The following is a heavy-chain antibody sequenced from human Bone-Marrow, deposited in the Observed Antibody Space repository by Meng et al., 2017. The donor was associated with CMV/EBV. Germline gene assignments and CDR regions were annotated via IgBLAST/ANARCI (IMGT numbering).Heavy chain of an antibody. D-gene: IGHD6-19*01. J-gene: IGHJ4*02. CDR3: AKDRSFLNSGWYFSDY. CDR1: GFTFSDYA. V-gene: IGHV3-23*01. Sequence: GGSLRLSCASSGFTFSDYAMRWVRQAPGRGLEWVSGISGSGDWRYYADSVKGRFTISRDNSKNTLYLQMNSLRAEDTAVYYCAKDRSFLNSGWYFSDYWGQGTLVTVSS. CDR2: ISGSGDWR.